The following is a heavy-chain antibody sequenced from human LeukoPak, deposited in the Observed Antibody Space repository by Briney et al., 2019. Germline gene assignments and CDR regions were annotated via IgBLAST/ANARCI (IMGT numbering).Heavy chain of an antibody. CDR3: ARMSLSYCSSTSCSNLIDY. J-gene: IGHJ4*02. Sequence: SETLSLTCTVSGDSISSYYWSWIRQPPGKGLEWIGYIYYSGGTNYNPSLTSRVTISVDTSKNQFSLKLSSVTAADTAMYYCARMSLSYCSSTSCSNLIDYWGQGTLVTVSS. V-gene: IGHV4-59*01. CDR1: GDSISSYY. D-gene: IGHD2-2*01. CDR2: IYYSGGT.